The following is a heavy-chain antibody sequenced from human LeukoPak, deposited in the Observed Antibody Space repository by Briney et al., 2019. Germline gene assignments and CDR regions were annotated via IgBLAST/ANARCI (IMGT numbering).Heavy chain of an antibody. CDR2: ISGSGGST. CDR3: AKDPPYSGSYFDDAFDI. CDR1: GFTFSSYA. D-gene: IGHD1-26*01. V-gene: IGHV3-23*01. J-gene: IGHJ3*02. Sequence: HTGGSLRLSCAASGFTFSSYAMSWVRQAPGKGLEWVSAISGSGGSTYYADSVKGRFTISRDNSKNTLYLQMNSLRAEDTAVYYCAKDPPYSGSYFDDAFDIWGQGTMVTVSS.